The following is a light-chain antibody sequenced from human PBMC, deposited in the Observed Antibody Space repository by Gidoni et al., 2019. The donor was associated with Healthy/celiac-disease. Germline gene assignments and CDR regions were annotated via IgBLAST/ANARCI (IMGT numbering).Light chain of an antibody. CDR1: QSIGSS. Sequence: EIVLTQPPHFQSVTPKEKVTNTCRASQSIGSSLHWYQQKQDQSPKHLIKYASQSFSGVPSRFSCSGSGTDFTLTINSLEAEDAATYYCHQSSSLPFTFGGGTKVEIK. V-gene: IGKV6-21*01. CDR3: HQSSSLPFT. CDR2: YAS. J-gene: IGKJ4*01.